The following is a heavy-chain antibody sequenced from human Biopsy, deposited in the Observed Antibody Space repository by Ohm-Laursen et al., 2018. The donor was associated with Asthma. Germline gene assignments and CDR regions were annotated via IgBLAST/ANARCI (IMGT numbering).Heavy chain of an antibody. J-gene: IGHJ4*02. CDR3: ARGDSSNWSHYYFDY. D-gene: IGHD3-22*01. V-gene: IGHV3-30*03. CDR1: GFAFSQYG. Sequence: SLRLSCAASGFAFSQYGMHWVRQAPGQGLEWVAVISFDGSNEDYADSVKGRFTISRDNSKNTLFLEMNSLRPEDTAVYYCARGDSSNWSHYYFDYWGQGTLVTVSS. CDR2: ISFDGSNE.